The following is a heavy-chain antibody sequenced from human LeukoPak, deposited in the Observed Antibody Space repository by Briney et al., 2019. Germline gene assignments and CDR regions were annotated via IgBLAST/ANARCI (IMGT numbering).Heavy chain of an antibody. V-gene: IGHV3-7*03. CDR3: VRALGSGNY. J-gene: IGHJ4*02. CDR2: IKEDGSGK. Sequence: GGSLRLSCAASGFTFSSYWMNWVRQAPGNGLEWVANIKEDGSGKYYVDSVKGRFTISRDNAKNSLFLQMNSLRAEDTAVYYCVRALGSGNYWGQGTLVTVSS. D-gene: IGHD3-10*02. CDR1: GFTFSSYW.